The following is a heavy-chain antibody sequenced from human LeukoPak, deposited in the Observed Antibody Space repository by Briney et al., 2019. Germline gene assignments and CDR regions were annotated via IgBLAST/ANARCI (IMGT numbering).Heavy chain of an antibody. CDR2: INHSGST. Sequence: SETLSLTCAVYGGSFSGYYWSWIRQPPGEGLEWIGEINHSGSTNYNPSLKSRVTISVDTSKNQFFLKLSSVTAADTAVYYCARSLFDFWSGYFTWGQGTLVTVSS. V-gene: IGHV4-34*01. J-gene: IGHJ5*02. D-gene: IGHD3-3*01. CDR3: ARSLFDFWSGYFT. CDR1: GGSFSGYY.